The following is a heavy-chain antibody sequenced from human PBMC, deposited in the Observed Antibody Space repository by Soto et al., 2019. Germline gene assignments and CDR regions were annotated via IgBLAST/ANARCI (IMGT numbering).Heavy chain of an antibody. Sequence: SETLSLTCTVSGDAIYIGGYYWTWIRQHPGKGLEWIGYIYHTGKTYYNPSLESRVTMSVDTSKNQFSLKLASVTAADTAVYYCARPRCSEYSSSSDSCPPYYFDYWGQGTLVTVSS. CDR1: GDAIYIGGYY. J-gene: IGHJ4*02. V-gene: IGHV4-31*03. CDR2: IYHTGKT. CDR3: ARPRCSEYSSSSDSCPPYYFDY. D-gene: IGHD6-6*01.